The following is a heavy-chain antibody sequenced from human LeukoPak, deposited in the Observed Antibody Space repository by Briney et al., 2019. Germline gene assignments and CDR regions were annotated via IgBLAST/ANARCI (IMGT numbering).Heavy chain of an antibody. D-gene: IGHD3-22*01. CDR3: ARGPKYYYDSSGYYRFDY. CDR1: GGSISSGGYS. V-gene: IGHV4-30-2*01. Sequence: PSETLSLTCAVSGGSISSGGYSWSWIRQPPGKGLEWIGYIYHSGSTYYNPSLKSRVTISVDRSKNQFSLNLRSVTAADTAVYYCARGPKYYYDSSGYYRFDYWGQGTLVTVSS. CDR2: IYHSGST. J-gene: IGHJ4*02.